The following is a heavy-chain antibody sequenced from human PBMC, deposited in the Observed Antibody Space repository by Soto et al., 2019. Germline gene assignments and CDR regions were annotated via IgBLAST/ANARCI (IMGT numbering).Heavy chain of an antibody. Sequence: EVLMMESGGGLVQPGGSLRLSCEASGFTFTSNTMSWVRQAPGKGLEWVSSASGGGGSTFYADSVKGRFTISRDDSKNTLYLQMNSLRAEDTAVYYCANMFGDYGSTPADYWGQGTLVTVSS. J-gene: IGHJ4*02. CDR3: ANMFGDYGSTPADY. D-gene: IGHD4-17*01. V-gene: IGHV3-23*01. CDR1: GFTFTSNT. CDR2: ASGGGGST.